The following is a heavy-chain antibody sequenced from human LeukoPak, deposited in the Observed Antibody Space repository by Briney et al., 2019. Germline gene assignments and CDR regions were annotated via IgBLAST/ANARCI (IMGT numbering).Heavy chain of an antibody. J-gene: IGHJ6*02. CDR2: IYTGGGT. V-gene: IGHV3-66*01. CDR3: ARSRGTYYGVDV. Sequence: GGSLRLSCAASGFTFSSYWMSWVRQAPGKGLEWVSVIYTGGGTYYADSVKGRFTISRDNSKNTQYLQMNSLRVEDTAVYYCARSRGTYYGVDVWGQGTTVTVSS. CDR1: GFTFSSYW.